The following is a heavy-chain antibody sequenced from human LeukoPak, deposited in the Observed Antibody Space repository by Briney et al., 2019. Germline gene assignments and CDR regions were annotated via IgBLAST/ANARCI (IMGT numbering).Heavy chain of an antibody. CDR1: GFTFSSHS. CDR3: ARDRAITIFGVVIIWFDP. V-gene: IGHV3-48*04. Sequence: GGSLRLSCAASGFTFSSHSMNWVRQAPGKGLEWVSYISSSSSTIYYADSVKGRFTISRDNAKNSLYLQMNSLRAEDTAVYYCARDRAITIFGVVIIWFDPWGQGTLVTVSS. J-gene: IGHJ5*02. D-gene: IGHD3-3*01. CDR2: ISSSSSTI.